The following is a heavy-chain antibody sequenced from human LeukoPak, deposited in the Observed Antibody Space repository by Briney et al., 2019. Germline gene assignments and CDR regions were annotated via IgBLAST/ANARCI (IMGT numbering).Heavy chain of an antibody. Sequence: NPSETLSLTCTVSGGSISSGSYYWSWIRQPAGKGLERIGRIYTSGSTNYNPSLKSRVTISVDTSKNQFSLKLSSVTAADTAVYYCARANRGYCSSTSCYEYYYYYYMDVWGKGTTVTVSS. CDR2: IYTSGST. CDR3: ARANRGYCSSTSCYEYYYYYYMDV. J-gene: IGHJ6*03. V-gene: IGHV4-61*02. CDR1: GGSISSGSYY. D-gene: IGHD2-2*01.